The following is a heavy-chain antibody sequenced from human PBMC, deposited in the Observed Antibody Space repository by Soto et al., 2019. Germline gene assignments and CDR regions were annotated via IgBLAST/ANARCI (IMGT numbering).Heavy chain of an antibody. J-gene: IGHJ6*02. CDR2: ISSSGSTI. CDR3: ARDSPVVTGTRTSYYYYYYGMDV. Sequence: GGSLRLSWAASGFTFSSYEMNSVRGAPGKGLEWVSYISSSGSTIYYADSVKGRFTISRDNAKNSLYLQMNSLRAEDTAVYYCARDSPVVTGTRTSYYYYYYGMDVWGQGTTVTVS. CDR1: GFTFSSYE. D-gene: IGHD1-20*01. V-gene: IGHV3-48*03.